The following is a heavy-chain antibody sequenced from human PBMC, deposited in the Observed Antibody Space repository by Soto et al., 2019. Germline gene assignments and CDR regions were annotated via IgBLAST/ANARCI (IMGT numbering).Heavy chain of an antibody. J-gene: IGHJ4*02. D-gene: IGHD2-8*02. CDR3: ARDKITGLFDY. CDR2: INHSGSS. Sequence: QVQLQQWGAGLLKPSETLSLTCAVYGGYFSGYDWTWIRQPPGTGLEWIGEINHSGSSNYNPSLKSRVTISVDTSKNQFSLKLTSVTAADTAVYYCARDKITGLFDYWGQGTLVTVSS. V-gene: IGHV4-34*01. CDR1: GGYFSGYD.